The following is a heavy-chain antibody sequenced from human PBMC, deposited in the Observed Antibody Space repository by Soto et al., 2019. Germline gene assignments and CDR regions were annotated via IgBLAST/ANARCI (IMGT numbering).Heavy chain of an antibody. V-gene: IGHV2-5*02. J-gene: IGHJ5*02. CDR3: AHIPNYYQYDWFDP. CDR1: GFSLTTRGVG. Sequence: QITLKESGPPLVKPTQTLTLTCTFSGFSLTTRGVGVGWIRQPPGKALECLALIYWDDDKRYSPSLQSRLSLTKHTSKNQVVLTMTNVDPVDTATYYCAHIPNYYQYDWFDPWGQGTLVSVSS. CDR2: IYWDDDK. D-gene: IGHD3-16*01.